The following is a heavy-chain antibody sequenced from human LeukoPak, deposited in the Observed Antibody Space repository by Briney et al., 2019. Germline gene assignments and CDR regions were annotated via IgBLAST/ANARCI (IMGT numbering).Heavy chain of an antibody. CDR3: ARNVSGQYFDI. CDR1: GFTFSSYA. V-gene: IGHV3-23*01. J-gene: IGHJ2*01. Sequence: GGSLRLSCAASGFTFSSYAMNWVRQAPGKGLECISAICGSGDSTYYADSVKGRFTISRDNSKNTLYLQMNRLRTEDTAVYYCARNVSGQYFDIWGRGTLVTVSS. D-gene: IGHD2/OR15-2a*01. CDR2: ICGSGDST.